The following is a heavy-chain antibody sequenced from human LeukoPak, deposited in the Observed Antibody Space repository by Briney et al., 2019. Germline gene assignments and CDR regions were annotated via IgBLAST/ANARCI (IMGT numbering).Heavy chain of an antibody. D-gene: IGHD5-24*01. Sequence: GASVKVSCKASGYTFIGYYMHWVRQAPGKGLEWMGWINPNSGGTNYAQKFQGRVTMTRDTSISTAYMELSRLRSDDTAVYYCARDLRWLQLYYFDYWGQGTLVTVSS. CDR2: INPNSGGT. CDR1: GYTFIGYY. J-gene: IGHJ4*02. CDR3: ARDLRWLQLYYFDY. V-gene: IGHV1-2*02.